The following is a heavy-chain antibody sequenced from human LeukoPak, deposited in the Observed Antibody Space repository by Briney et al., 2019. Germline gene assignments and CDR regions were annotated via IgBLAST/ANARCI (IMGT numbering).Heavy chain of an antibody. Sequence: ASVKVSCKASGYTFTGYGISWVRQAPGQGLEWMGWISAYNGNTNYAQKLQGRVTMTTDTSTSTAYMELRSLRSDDTAVYYCARVAGGYDPRGDYHFDYWGQGTLVTVSS. CDR3: ARVAGGYDPRGDYHFDY. CDR2: ISAYNGNT. J-gene: IGHJ4*02. D-gene: IGHD5-12*01. CDR1: GYTFTGYG. V-gene: IGHV1-18*01.